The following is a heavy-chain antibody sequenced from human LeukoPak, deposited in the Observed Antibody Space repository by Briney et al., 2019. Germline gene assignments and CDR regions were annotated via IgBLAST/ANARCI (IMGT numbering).Heavy chain of an antibody. Sequence: EASVKVSCKASGYTFTSYDINWVRQATGQGLEWMGWISAYNGNTNYAQKLQGRVTMTTDTSTSTAYMELRSLRSDDTAVYYCARDEKAAAAFDYWGQGTLVTVSS. V-gene: IGHV1-18*01. CDR3: ARDEKAAAAFDY. D-gene: IGHD6-13*01. CDR2: ISAYNGNT. J-gene: IGHJ4*02. CDR1: GYTFTSYD.